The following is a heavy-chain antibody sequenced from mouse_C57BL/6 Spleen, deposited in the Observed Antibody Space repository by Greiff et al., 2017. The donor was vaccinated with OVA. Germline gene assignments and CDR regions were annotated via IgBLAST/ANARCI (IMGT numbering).Heavy chain of an antibody. Sequence: VKLVESGPGLVQPSQSLSITCTVSGFSLTSYGVHWVRQSPGKGLEWLGVIWRGGSTDYNAAFMSRLSITKDNSKSQVFFKMNSLQADDTAIYYCAKTDNYDHWYFDVWGTGTTVTVSS. D-gene: IGHD2-4*01. J-gene: IGHJ1*03. V-gene: IGHV2-5*01. CDR3: AKTDNYDHWYFDV. CDR1: GFSLTSYG. CDR2: IWRGGST.